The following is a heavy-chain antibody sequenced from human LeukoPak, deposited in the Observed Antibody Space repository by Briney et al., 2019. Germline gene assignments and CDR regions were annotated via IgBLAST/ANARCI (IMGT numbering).Heavy chain of an antibody. V-gene: IGHV3-33*01. CDR3: ARDHRYCSGGSCYGYYYGMDV. CDR1: GFTFSSYG. D-gene: IGHD2-15*01. J-gene: IGHJ6*04. Sequence: GRSLRLSCAASGFTFSSYGMHWVRQAPGKGLEWVAVIWYDGSNKYYADSVKGRFTISRDNSKNTLYLQMNSLRAEDTAVYYCARDHRYCSGGSCYGYYYGMDVWGKGTTVTVSS. CDR2: IWYDGSNK.